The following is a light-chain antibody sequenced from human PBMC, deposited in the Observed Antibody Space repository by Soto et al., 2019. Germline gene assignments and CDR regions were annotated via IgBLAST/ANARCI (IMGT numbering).Light chain of an antibody. V-gene: IGLV2-8*01. J-gene: IGLJ3*02. Sequence: QSALTQPPSASGSPGQSVTISCTGTSSDVGGYNYVSWYQHHPGKAPELMIYEVSKRPSGVPDRFSGSKSGNTASLTVSGLQAEDEADYYCNSYAGNNWVFGGGTKLTVL. CDR3: NSYAGNNWV. CDR1: SSDVGGYNY. CDR2: EVS.